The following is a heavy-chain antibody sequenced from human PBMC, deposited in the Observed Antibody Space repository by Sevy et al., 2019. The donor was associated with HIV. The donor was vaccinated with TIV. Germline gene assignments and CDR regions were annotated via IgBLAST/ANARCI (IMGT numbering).Heavy chain of an antibody. CDR1: GYTFTGYY. CDR2: INPNSGGT. D-gene: IGHD6-6*01. V-gene: IGHV1-2*02. CDR3: ARVYSSSGTGVDYYYYYYGMDV. J-gene: IGHJ6*02. Sequence: ASVKVSCKASGYTFTGYYMHWVRQAPGQGLEWMGWINPNSGGTNYAQKFQGRVTMTRDTSISTAYMELSRLRSDDTAVYYCARVYSSSGTGVDYYYYYYGMDVWDQGTTVTVSS.